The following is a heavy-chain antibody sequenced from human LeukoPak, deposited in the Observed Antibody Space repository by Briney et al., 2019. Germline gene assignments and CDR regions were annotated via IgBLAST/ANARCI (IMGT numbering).Heavy chain of an antibody. J-gene: IGHJ6*02. CDR1: GGSFSGYY. V-gene: IGHV4-34*01. CDR3: AREDPRTKVPEGMDV. D-gene: IGHD4/OR15-4a*01. CDR2: INPGGTT. Sequence: SETLSLTCAVHGGSFSGYYWAWIRQPPGKGLEWIGEINPGGTTNYHPSLKRRVTISADTSKNQFSLKLNSVTAADTAVYYCAREDPRTKVPEGMDVWGQGTTVTVSS.